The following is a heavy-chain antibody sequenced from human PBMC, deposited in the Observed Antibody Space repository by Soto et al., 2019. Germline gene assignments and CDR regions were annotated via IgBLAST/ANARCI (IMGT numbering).Heavy chain of an antibody. Sequence: LETLSLTCTVSGGSISSYYWSWIRQPPGKGLEWIGYIYYSGSTNYNPSLKSRVTISVDTSKNQFSLKLSSVTAADTAVYYCARAEGGYSGYDYFDYWGQGTLVTVSS. CDR1: GGSISSYY. CDR2: IYYSGST. J-gene: IGHJ4*02. CDR3: ARAEGGYSGYDYFDY. D-gene: IGHD5-12*01. V-gene: IGHV4-59*12.